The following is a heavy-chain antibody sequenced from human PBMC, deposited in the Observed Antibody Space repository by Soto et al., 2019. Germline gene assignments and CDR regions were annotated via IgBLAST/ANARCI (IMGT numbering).Heavy chain of an antibody. CDR3: ARSLVVVAAINWFDP. D-gene: IGHD2-15*01. CDR1: GYSFTSYW. V-gene: IGHV5-51*01. J-gene: IGHJ5*02. CDR2: IYPGDSDT. Sequence: GESLKISCKGSGYSFTSYWISWVRQMPGKGLEWMGIIYPGDSDTRYSPSFQGQVTISADKSISTAYLQWSSLKAPDTAMYYCARSLVVVAAINWFDPWGQGTLVTVSS.